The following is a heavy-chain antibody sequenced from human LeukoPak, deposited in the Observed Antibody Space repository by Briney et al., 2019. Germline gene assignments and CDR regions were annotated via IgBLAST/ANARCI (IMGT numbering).Heavy chain of an antibody. Sequence: SETLSLTCAVYGGSFSGYYWSWIRQPPGKGLGWIGEINHSGSTNYNPSLKSRVTISVDTSKNQFSLKLSSVTAADTAVYYCARTKLNYGSGSYPFDYWGQGTLVTVSS. CDR3: ARTKLNYGSGSYPFDY. V-gene: IGHV4-34*01. CDR1: GGSFSGYY. CDR2: INHSGST. D-gene: IGHD3-10*01. J-gene: IGHJ4*02.